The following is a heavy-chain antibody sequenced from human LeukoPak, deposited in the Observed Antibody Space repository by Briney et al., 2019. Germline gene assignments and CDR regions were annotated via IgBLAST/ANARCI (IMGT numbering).Heavy chain of an antibody. CDR1: GFTFSSYT. CDR3: ARGDSSGYYYFDY. V-gene: IGHV3-23*01. J-gene: IGHJ4*02. CDR2: ISGSGGSI. Sequence: GGSLRLSCAASGFTFSSYTMSWVRQAPGKGLEWVSSISGSGGSIYYADSVKGRFTISRDNSKNTLYLQMNSLRAEDAAVYYCARGDSSGYYYFDYWGQGTLVTVSS. D-gene: IGHD3-22*01.